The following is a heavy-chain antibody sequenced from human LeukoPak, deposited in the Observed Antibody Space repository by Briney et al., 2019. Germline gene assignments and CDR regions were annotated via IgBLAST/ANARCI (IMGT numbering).Heavy chain of an antibody. Sequence: PSETLSLTCIVSGDSINSGRNYWGWIRQSTGKGLEWIASVYFSGSSQYNPSLMGRAFISVDSSKNQVSLRLDSVTAADSAVYHCARHLSGTTTAHYFDFWGQGTLVTVSS. D-gene: IGHD1-14*01. J-gene: IGHJ4*02. CDR2: VYFSGSS. V-gene: IGHV4-39*01. CDR3: ARHLSGTTTAHYFDF. CDR1: GDSINSGRNY.